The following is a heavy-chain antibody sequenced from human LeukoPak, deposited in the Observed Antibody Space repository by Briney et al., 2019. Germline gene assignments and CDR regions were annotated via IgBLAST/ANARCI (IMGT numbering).Heavy chain of an antibody. CDR1: GFTFSSYA. Sequence: GGSLRLSCAASGFTFSSYAMHWVRQAPGKGLEWVAVISYDGSNKYYADSVKDRFTISRDNSKNTLYLQMNSLRAEDTAVYYCAGDLMGGSGWRDFPGDYWGQGTLVTVSS. CDR2: ISYDGSNK. CDR3: AGDLMGGSGWRDFPGDY. J-gene: IGHJ4*02. V-gene: IGHV3-30-3*01. D-gene: IGHD6-19*01.